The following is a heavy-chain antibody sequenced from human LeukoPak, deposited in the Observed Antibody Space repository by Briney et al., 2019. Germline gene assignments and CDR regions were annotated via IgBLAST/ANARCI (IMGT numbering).Heavy chain of an antibody. D-gene: IGHD3-22*01. V-gene: IGHV4-59*01. CDR3: ARYMYYYDSSGYYRFDP. CDR1: GGSISSYY. Sequence: SGTLSLTCAVSGGSISSYYWSWIRQPPGKGLEWIGYIYYSGSTNCNPSLKSRVTISVDTSNNQFSLKLSSVTAADTAVYYCARYMYYYDSSGYYRFDPWGQGTLVTVTS. CDR2: IYYSGST. J-gene: IGHJ5*02.